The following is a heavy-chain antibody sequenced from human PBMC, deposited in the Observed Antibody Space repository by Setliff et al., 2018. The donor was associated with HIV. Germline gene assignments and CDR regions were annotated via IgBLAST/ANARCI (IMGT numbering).Heavy chain of an antibody. CDR2: IYTSGST. J-gene: IGHJ4*02. CDR3: ARAYSNPTFFDC. D-gene: IGHD4-4*01. V-gene: IGHV4-4*08. CDR1: GGSISSYY. Sequence: SSETLSLTCTVSGGSISSYYWSWIRQPPGKGLEWIGYIYTSGSTNYNPSLKSRVTISVDTSKNQFSLKLSSVTAADTAVYYCARAYSNPTFFDCWGQGTLVTVSS.